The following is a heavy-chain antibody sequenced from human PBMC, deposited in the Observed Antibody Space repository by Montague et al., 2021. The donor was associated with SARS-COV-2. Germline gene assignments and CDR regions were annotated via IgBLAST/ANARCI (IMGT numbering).Heavy chain of an antibody. Sequence: SLRLSCAASGFTFSNYAMHWVRQAPGKGLEWVAVISFDGNKKYYADSVKGRFTISRDNSKNTLYLQMNSLRAEDTAVCYCARDGGEMFGMDVWGQGTTVTVSS. CDR1: GFTFSNYA. D-gene: IGHD5-24*01. J-gene: IGHJ6*02. CDR3: ARDGGEMFGMDV. V-gene: IGHV3-30*04. CDR2: ISFDGNKK.